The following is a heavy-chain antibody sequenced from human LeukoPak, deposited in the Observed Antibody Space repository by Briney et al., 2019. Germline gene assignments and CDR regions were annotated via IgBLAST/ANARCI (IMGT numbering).Heavy chain of an antibody. CDR1: GFTFRSYG. J-gene: IGHJ4*02. Sequence: GGSLRLSCAASGFTFRSYGMHWVRQAPGKGLEWVADIWYDGSNKYYADSVKGRFTISRDNSKNTLYLQMNSLRAEDTAVYYCAREASLNHFDYWGQGTLVTVSS. CDR2: IWYDGSNK. D-gene: IGHD3-16*02. CDR3: AREASLNHFDY. V-gene: IGHV3-33*01.